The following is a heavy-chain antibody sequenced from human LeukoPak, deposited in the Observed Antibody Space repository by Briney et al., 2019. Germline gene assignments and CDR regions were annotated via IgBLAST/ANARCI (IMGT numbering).Heavy chain of an antibody. J-gene: IGHJ4*02. Sequence: KPSETLSLTCTVSGGSISSSSYYWGWIRQPPGKGLEWIGSIYYSGSTYYNPSLKSRVTISVDTSKNQFSLKLSSVTAADTAVYYCARRRDLYSGSYYPFDYWGQGTLITVSS. CDR2: IYYSGST. D-gene: IGHD1-26*01. CDR1: GGSISSSSYY. CDR3: ARRRDLYSGSYYPFDY. V-gene: IGHV4-39*07.